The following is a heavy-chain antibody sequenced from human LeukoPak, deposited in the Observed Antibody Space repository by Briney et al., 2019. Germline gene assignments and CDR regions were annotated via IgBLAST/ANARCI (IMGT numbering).Heavy chain of an antibody. V-gene: IGHV4-39*01. CDR3: ARLKITIFGVVISEVDY. Sequence: PSETLSLTCTVSGGSISSYYWSWIRQPPGKGLEWNGSIYYSGSTYYNPSLKSRVTISVDTSKNQFSLKLSSVTAADTAVYYCARLKITIFGVVISEVDYWGQGTLVTVSS. D-gene: IGHD3-3*01. CDR2: IYYSGST. CDR1: GGSISSYY. J-gene: IGHJ4*02.